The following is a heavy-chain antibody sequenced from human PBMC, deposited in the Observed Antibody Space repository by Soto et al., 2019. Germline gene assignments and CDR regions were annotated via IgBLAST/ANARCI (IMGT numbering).Heavy chain of an antibody. CDR1: GFTFSSYA. CDR2: IKSKTDGGTT. J-gene: IGHJ4*02. CDR3: TTDSPDYCSGGSCYYFDY. V-gene: IGHV3-15*07. D-gene: IGHD2-15*01. Sequence: GGSLRLSCAASGFTFSSYAMNWVRQAPGKGLEWVGRIKSKTDGGTTDYAAPVKGRFTISRDDSKNTLYLQMNSLKTEDTAVYYCTTDSPDYCSGGSCYYFDYWGQGTLVTVSS.